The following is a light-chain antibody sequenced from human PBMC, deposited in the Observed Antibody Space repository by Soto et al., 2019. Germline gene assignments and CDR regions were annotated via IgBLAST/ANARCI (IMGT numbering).Light chain of an antibody. V-gene: IGKV1-33*01. J-gene: IGKJ5*01. Sequence: DIQMTQSPSTLSASVGDRATITCRASQNVSNYLAWYQQKPGRAPRLLIYGASNLEAGVPSRFSGSGSGTDFTFTISRLQPEDIAAYYCQQYDSLPTFGQGTRLEIK. CDR1: QNVSNY. CDR3: QQYDSLPT. CDR2: GAS.